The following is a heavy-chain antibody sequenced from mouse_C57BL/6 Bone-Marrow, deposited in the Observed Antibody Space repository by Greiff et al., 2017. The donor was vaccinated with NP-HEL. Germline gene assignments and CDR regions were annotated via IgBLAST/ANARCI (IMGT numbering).Heavy chain of an antibody. CDR3: ARQVLGAMDY. D-gene: IGHD2-14*01. J-gene: IGHJ4*01. Sequence: QVQLKQPGAELVKPGASVKMSCKASGYTFTSYWITWVKQRPGQGLEWIGDIYPGSGSTNYNEKFKSKATLTVDTSSSAAYMQLSSLTSEDSAVYYCARQVLGAMDYWGQGTSVTVSS. CDR1: GYTFTSYW. V-gene: IGHV1-55*01. CDR2: IYPGSGST.